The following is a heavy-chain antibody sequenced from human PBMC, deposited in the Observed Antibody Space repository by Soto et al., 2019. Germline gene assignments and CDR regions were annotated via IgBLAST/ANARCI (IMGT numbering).Heavy chain of an antibody. Sequence: GASVKVSCKXSGGTFSSYAISWVRQAPGQGLEWMGGIIPIFGTANYAQKFQGRVTITADKSTSTAYMELSSLRSEDTAVYYCARDRRGLQFLAFDIWGQGTMVTVSS. V-gene: IGHV1-69*06. D-gene: IGHD5-12*01. J-gene: IGHJ3*02. CDR1: GGTFSSYA. CDR3: ARDRRGLQFLAFDI. CDR2: IIPIFGTA.